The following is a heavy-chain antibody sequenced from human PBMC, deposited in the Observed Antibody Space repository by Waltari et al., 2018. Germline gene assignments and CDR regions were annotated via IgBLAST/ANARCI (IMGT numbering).Heavy chain of an antibody. D-gene: IGHD6-19*01. V-gene: IGHV3-21*01. CDR2: ISRSTTYI. J-gene: IGHJ4*02. CDR3: TRDLYGSGGDYFDP. Sequence: EVQLVESGGGLVQPGGSLRLSCGASGFSFSSYSLNWARQAPGKGLEWVSSISRSTTYIHYADSVKGRFTISRDNAKNSLYLQMNSLRVEDTAVYYCTRDLYGSGGDYFDPWGQGTLVTVSS. CDR1: GFSFSSYS.